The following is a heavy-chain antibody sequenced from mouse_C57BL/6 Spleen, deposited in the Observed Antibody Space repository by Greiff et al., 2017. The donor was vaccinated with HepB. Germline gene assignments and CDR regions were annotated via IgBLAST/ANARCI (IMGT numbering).Heavy chain of an antibody. V-gene: IGHV1-81*01. J-gene: IGHJ1*03. CDR1: GYTFTSYG. D-gene: IGHD1-1*01. CDR3: ASWVTTVVAMDFDV. Sequence: VQLQESGAELARPGASVKLSCKASGYTFTSYGISWVQQSTGQGLEWIGEIYPRSGNTYYNEKFKGKATMTADKSSSTAYMELRSLTSEDSAVYFCASWVTTVVAMDFDVWGTGTTVTVAS. CDR2: IYPRSGNT.